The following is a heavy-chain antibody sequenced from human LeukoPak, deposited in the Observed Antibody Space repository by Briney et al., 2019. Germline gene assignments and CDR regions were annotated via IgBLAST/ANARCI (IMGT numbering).Heavy chain of an antibody. CDR2: FGPEDGET. CDR3: ATDPPPVYSGSYYGYFQH. J-gene: IGHJ1*01. D-gene: IGHD1-26*01. V-gene: IGHV1-24*01. CDR1: GYTLTELS. Sequence: GASVKVSCKVSGYTLTELSMHWVRQAPGKGLEWMGGFGPEDGETIYAQKFQGRVTMTEDTSTDTAYMELSSLRSEDTAVYYCATDPPPVYSGSYYGYFQHWGQGTLVTVSS.